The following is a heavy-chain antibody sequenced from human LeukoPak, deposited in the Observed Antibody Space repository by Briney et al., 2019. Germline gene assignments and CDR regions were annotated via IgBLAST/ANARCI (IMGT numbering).Heavy chain of an antibody. CDR1: GFTFSSYS. CDR2: ISGTSDYI. J-gene: IGHJ5*02. D-gene: IGHD3-16*01. CDR3: ARSFYDYSGPNWFDP. V-gene: IGHV3-21*01. Sequence: GSLRLSCAASGFTFSSYSMNWVRQAPAKGLEWVSSISGTSDYIYYADSVKGRFTISRDNAKNSLYLQMNSLRAEDTALYYCARSFYDYSGPNWFDPWGQGTLVTVSS.